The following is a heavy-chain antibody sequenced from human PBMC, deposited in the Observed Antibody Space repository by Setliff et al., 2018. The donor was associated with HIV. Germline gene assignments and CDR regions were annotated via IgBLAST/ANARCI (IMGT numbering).Heavy chain of an antibody. CDR2: IYYSGAT. D-gene: IGHD3-22*01. Sequence: PSETLSLTCTVSGASIRTGSYYWGWIRQPPGKGLEWIGTIYYSGATYYNPSVKSRVTISVDTSKNQFSLNLTSVTATDTAVYYCASRPYSYDYSGRVFDFWGQGALVTVSS. CDR3: ASRPYSYDYSGRVFDF. J-gene: IGHJ4*02. V-gene: IGHV4-39*01. CDR1: GASIRTGSYY.